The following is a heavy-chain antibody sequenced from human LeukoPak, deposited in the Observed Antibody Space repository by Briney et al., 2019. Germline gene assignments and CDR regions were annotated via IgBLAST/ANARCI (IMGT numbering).Heavy chain of an antibody. J-gene: IGHJ6*03. V-gene: IGHV5-51*01. CDR3: ARQVGYCSSTSCFSYYYYYMDV. Sequence: GESLKISCKGSGYSFTSYWIGWVRQMPGKGLEWMGIIYPGDSDTRYSPSFQGQVTISADKSISTAYLQWSSLKASDTAMYYCARQVGYCSSTSCFSYYYYYMDVWGKGTTVTVSS. CDR1: GYSFTSYW. CDR2: IYPGDSDT. D-gene: IGHD2-2*01.